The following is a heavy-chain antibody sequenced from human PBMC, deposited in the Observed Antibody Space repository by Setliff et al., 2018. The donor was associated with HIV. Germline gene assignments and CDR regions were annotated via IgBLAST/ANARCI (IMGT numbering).Heavy chain of an antibody. CDR1: GYAFSDYG. J-gene: IGHJ5*02. D-gene: IGHD2-21*01. Sequence: SVKVSCKTSGYAFSDYGITWVRQAPGQGLEWMGGIIPMFGAANYAQKFQGRVTITRDTSASTGYMELSSLRSDDTAIYYCAKSLGLLKEGFDPWGRGTLVTVSS. V-gene: IGHV1-69*05. CDR3: AKSLGLLKEGFDP. CDR2: IIPMFGAA.